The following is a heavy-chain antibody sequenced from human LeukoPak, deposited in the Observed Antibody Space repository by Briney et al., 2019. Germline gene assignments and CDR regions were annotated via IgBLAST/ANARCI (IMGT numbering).Heavy chain of an antibody. CDR2: ISWNSGSI. CDR1: GFTFNVYA. CDR3: AKVFSIAAPDY. J-gene: IGHJ4*02. V-gene: IGHV3-9*01. Sequence: PGRSLRPSCAASGFTFNVYAMHWARQPPGRGRGWVSGISWNSGSIGYADSVKGRFTISRDNAKNSLYLQMNSLRAEDTALYYCAKVFSIAAPDYWGQGTLVTVSS. D-gene: IGHD6-6*01.